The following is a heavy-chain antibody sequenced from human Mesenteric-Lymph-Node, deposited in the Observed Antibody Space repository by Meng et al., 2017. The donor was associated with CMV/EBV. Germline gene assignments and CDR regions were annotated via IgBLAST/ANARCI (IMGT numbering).Heavy chain of an antibody. J-gene: IGHJ2*01. CDR3: ARERLAGTYFDL. CDR1: GFTFSSYA. V-gene: IGHV3-30-3*01. D-gene: IGHD6-19*01. CDR2: LSYDGNNK. Sequence: GAAFGFTFSSYAMHWVRQAPGKGLEWVAVLSYDGNNKYYAESVKGRFTISRDNSKNTLYLQMNSLRAEDTAVYYCARERLAGTYFDLWGRGTLVTVSS.